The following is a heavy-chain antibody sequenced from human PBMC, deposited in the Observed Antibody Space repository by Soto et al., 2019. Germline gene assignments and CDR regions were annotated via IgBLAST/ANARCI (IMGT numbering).Heavy chain of an antibody. CDR3: ANENTYYYDSSGSLVY. D-gene: IGHD3-22*01. Sequence: PGGSLRLSCAASGFTFSSYGMHWVRQAPGKGLEWVAVISYDGSNKYYADSVKGRFTISRDNSKNTLYLQMNSLRAEDTAVYYCANENTYYYDSSGSLVYWGQGTLVTVSS. CDR1: GFTFSSYG. CDR2: ISYDGSNK. J-gene: IGHJ4*02. V-gene: IGHV3-30*18.